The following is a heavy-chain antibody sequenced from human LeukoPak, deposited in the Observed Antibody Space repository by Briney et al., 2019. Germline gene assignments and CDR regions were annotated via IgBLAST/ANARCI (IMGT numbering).Heavy chain of an antibody. CDR3: ARAGGSGTRQIDY. D-gene: IGHD3-10*01. Sequence: SQTLSLTCAVSGGSISSGGYSWSWIRQPPGKGLEWIGYIHHSGSTYYNPSLKSRVTISVDRSKNQFSLKLSSVTAADTAVYYCARAGGSGTRQIDYWGQGTLVTVSS. CDR2: IHHSGST. J-gene: IGHJ4*02. V-gene: IGHV4-30-2*01. CDR1: GGSISSGGYS.